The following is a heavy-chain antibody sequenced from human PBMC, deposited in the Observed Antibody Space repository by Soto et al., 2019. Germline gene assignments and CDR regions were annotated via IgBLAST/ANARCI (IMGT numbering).Heavy chain of an antibody. CDR2: IYPGDSDT. CDR3: ARGVSIAARYYYYGMDV. Sequence: GESLKISCKGSGYSFTSYWIGGVRQMHGKGLEWMGIIYPGDSDTRYSPSFQGQVTISADKSISTAYLQWSSLKASDTAMYYCARGVSIAARYYYYGMDVWGQGTTVTVSS. J-gene: IGHJ6*02. CDR1: GYSFTSYW. V-gene: IGHV5-51*01. D-gene: IGHD6-6*01.